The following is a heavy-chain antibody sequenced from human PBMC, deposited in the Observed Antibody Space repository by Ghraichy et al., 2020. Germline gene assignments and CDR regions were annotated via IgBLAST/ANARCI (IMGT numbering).Heavy chain of an antibody. V-gene: IGHV3-33*03. CDR3: ASITTFGVVPTSNGMDA. Sequence: GESLNISCAASGFAFSAYCMHWVRQAPGKGLEWVAVIWYDGNQKYYAESVKGRFTISRDNSKNTLYLQMNSLRAEDTAVYYCASITTFGVVPTSNGMDAWGQGTTVTVSS. J-gene: IGHJ6*02. D-gene: IGHD3-3*01. CDR2: IWYDGNQK. CDR1: GFAFSAYC.